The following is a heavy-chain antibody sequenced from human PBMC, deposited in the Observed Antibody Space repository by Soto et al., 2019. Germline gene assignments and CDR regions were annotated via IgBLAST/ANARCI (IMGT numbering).Heavy chain of an antibody. Sequence: GGSLSLTCAASGFTFSSYAMSWVRQAPGKGLEWVSGISGSGLSTYYADSVKGRFTISRDKSKNTLYVQMNSLRAEDTAVYYCAKGGIGYTSSSVTFDYWGQGTLVTVSS. CDR1: GFTFSSYA. CDR2: ISGSGLST. CDR3: AKGGIGYTSSSVTFDY. J-gene: IGHJ4*02. D-gene: IGHD6-6*01. V-gene: IGHV3-23*01.